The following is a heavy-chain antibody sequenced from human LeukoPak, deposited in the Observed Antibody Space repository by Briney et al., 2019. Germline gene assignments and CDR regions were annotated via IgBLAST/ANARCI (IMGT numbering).Heavy chain of an antibody. J-gene: IGHJ6*02. Sequence: ASVKVSCKASGYTFTSYGISWVRQAPGQGLEWVGWISAHDGNTNYAQKLQGRVTMTTDTSTSTAYMELRSLRSDDTAVYYCARDGKFIPYDMDVWGQGTTVTVSS. CDR1: GYTFTSYG. V-gene: IGHV1-18*01. D-gene: IGHD1-14*01. CDR2: ISAHDGNT. CDR3: ARDGKFIPYDMDV.